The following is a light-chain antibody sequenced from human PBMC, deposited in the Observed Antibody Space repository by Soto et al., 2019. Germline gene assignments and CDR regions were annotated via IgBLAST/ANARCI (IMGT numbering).Light chain of an antibody. V-gene: IGLV1-40*01. CDR2: RDS. Sequence: QAVVTQPPSVSGAPGQRVTISCTGSTSNIGASYEVHWYQHLPGTVPKLVIYRDSNRPLGVPDRFSGSTSGTSASLAISGLQVEDEADYYCQTYDRSLRTTVFGGGTKLTVL. J-gene: IGLJ2*01. CDR1: TSNIGASYE. CDR3: QTYDRSLRTTV.